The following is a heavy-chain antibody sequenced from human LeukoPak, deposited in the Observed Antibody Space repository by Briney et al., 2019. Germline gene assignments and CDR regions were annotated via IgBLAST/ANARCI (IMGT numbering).Heavy chain of an antibody. CDR3: ARVSGYDWESFYDY. CDR2: IYYSGSS. J-gene: IGHJ4*02. D-gene: IGHD5-12*01. V-gene: IGHV4-61*01. CDR1: GGSISSNSYY. Sequence: SETLSLTCTVSGGSISSNSYYWSWIRQPPGKGLEWIGYIYYSGSSNYNPSLKSRVTISVDTSKNQFSLKLNSVTAADTAVYYCARVSGYDWESFYDYWGQGTLVTVSS.